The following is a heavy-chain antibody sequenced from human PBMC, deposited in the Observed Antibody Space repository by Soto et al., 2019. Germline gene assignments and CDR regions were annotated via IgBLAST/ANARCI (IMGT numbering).Heavy chain of an antibody. CDR1: GYTFTSYY. D-gene: IGHD3-22*01. V-gene: IGHV1-46*01. CDR2: INPSGGST. CDR3: AGDPVLYYYDSSGYYQHLGGAFDI. J-gene: IGHJ3*02. Sequence: QVQLVQSGAEVKKPGASVKVSCKASGYTFTSYYMHWVRQAPGQGLEWMGIINPSGGSTSYAQKFQGRVNKDRDTSTSTVYMELSRLRSEDTAVYYCAGDPVLYYYDSSGYYQHLGGAFDIWGQGTMVTVSS.